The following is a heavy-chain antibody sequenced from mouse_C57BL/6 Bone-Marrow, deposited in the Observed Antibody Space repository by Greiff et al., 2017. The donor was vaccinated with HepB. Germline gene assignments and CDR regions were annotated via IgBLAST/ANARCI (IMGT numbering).Heavy chain of an antibody. CDR3: AREGITTVVATDFDY. CDR1: GYAFSSYW. D-gene: IGHD1-1*01. J-gene: IGHJ2*01. V-gene: IGHV1-80*01. CDR2: IYPGDGDT. Sequence: QVQLQQSGAELVKPGASVKISCKASGYAFSSYWMNWVKQRPGKGLEWIGQIYPGDGDTNYNGKFKGKATLTADNSSSTAYMQLSSLTSEDSAVYVCAREGITTVVATDFDYWGQGTTLTVSS.